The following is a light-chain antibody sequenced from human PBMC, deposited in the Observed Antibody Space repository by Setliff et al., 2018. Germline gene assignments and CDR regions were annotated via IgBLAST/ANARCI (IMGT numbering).Light chain of an antibody. CDR3: SSYTSSTIWV. V-gene: IGLV2-14*01. CDR2: EVS. Sequence: QSVLTQPASVSGSPGQSITISCTGTSSDVGGYKYVSWYQHHPGKAPKLMMYEVSNRPSGVSNRFSGSKSGNTASLTISGLQAEDEADYFCSSYTSSTIWVLGGGTKVTVL. CDR1: SSDVGGYKY. J-gene: IGLJ3*02.